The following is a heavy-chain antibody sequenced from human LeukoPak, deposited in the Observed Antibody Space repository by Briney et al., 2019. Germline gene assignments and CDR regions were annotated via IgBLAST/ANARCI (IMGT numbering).Heavy chain of an antibody. CDR3: ARAPADYGDYGHYFDY. D-gene: IGHD4-17*01. CDR2: ITPNSGGT. Sequence: SVKVSFKASVYTFTGYYMHWGRQAPGQGLEWMGWITPNSGGTNYAQKLQGRVTMTRDTSISTAYMELSRLRSDDTAVYYCARAPADYGDYGHYFDYWGQGTLVTVSS. V-gene: IGHV1-2*02. CDR1: VYTFTGYY. J-gene: IGHJ4*02.